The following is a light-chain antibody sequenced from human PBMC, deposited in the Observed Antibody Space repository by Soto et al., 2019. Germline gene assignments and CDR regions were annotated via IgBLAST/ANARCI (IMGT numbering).Light chain of an antibody. V-gene: IGLV2-23*02. CDR2: EVS. J-gene: IGLJ1*01. CDR3: CSYAGSSTPYV. CDR1: SSDVGSYNL. Sequence: QSALNQPASVSGSTGQSITISCTGTSSDVGSYNLVSWYQQHPGKASKLMIYEVSKRPSGVSNRFSGSKSGNTASLTISGLQAEDEADYYCCSYAGSSTPYVVGTGTKVTVL.